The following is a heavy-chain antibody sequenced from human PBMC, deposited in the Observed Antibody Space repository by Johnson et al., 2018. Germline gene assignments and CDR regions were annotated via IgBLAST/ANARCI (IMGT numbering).Heavy chain of an antibody. V-gene: IGHV1-8*01. CDR1: GYTFTSYD. CDR3: ARALSVAGKRSFDV. J-gene: IGHJ6*04. D-gene: IGHD6-19*01. Sequence: QVQLVETGAEVKKAGASVKVSCKASGYTFTSYDINWVRQATGQGLEWMGWMNPNSGNTGYAQKFQGRVTMTRNTSISPAYMELSSLRSEDTAVYYCARALSVAGKRSFDVWGKGTTVTVSS. CDR2: MNPNSGNT.